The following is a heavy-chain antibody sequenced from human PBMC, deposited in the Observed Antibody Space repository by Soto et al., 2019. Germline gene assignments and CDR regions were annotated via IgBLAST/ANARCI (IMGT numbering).Heavy chain of an antibody. CDR3: ARADSSGYYYIPVLVH. Sequence: QVQLVESGGGVVQPGRSLRLSCAASGFTFSSYAMHWVRQAPGKGLEWVAVISYDGSNKYYADSVKGRFTISRDNSKNTLYLQMNSLRAEDTAVYYCARADSSGYYYIPVLVHWGQGTLVTVSS. CDR2: ISYDGSNK. D-gene: IGHD3-22*01. CDR1: GFTFSSYA. V-gene: IGHV3-30-3*01. J-gene: IGHJ4*02.